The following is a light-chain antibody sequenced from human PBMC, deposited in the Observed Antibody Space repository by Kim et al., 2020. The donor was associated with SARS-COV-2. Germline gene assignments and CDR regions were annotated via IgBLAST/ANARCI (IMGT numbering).Light chain of an antibody. V-gene: IGLV1-44*01. CDR1: RSDIGLNT. CDR3: ASWDDSLNGHWV. CDR2: SNS. Sequence: QRVTISCSGGRSDIGLNTVTWSQQLPGTAPKVLIYSNSPRPSGVPDRFSGSKSGASASLAISGLQSEDEADYYCASWDDSLNGHWVFGGGTKLTVL. J-gene: IGLJ3*02.